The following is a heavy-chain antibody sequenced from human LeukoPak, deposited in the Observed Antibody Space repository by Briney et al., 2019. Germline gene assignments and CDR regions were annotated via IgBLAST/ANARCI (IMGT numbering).Heavy chain of an antibody. CDR1: GFTFSGSS. Sequence: GGSLKLSCTASGFTFSGSSMHWVRQASGKGLEWVGRVRSKPNSYATAYAASVKGRFTISRDDSKNTAYLQMNSLNTEDTAVYYCTRTGRGGYPYYYYGLDVWGQGTTVIVSS. V-gene: IGHV3-73*01. D-gene: IGHD5-12*01. J-gene: IGHJ6*02. CDR2: VRSKPNSYAT. CDR3: TRTGRGGYPYYYYGLDV.